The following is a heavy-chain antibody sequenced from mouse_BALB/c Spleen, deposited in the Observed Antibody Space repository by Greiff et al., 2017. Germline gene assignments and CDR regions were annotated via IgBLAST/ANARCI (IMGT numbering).Heavy chain of an antibody. CDR2: IDPANGNT. D-gene: IGHD2-14*01. J-gene: IGHJ3*01. CDR1: GFNIKDTY. V-gene: IGHV14-3*02. Sequence: VQLKESGAELVKPGASVKLSCTASGFNIKDTYMHWVKQRPEQGLEWIGRIDPANGNTKYDPKFQGKATITADTSSNTAYLQLSSLTSEDTAVYYCASPSYYRYDAFAYWGQGTLVTVSA. CDR3: ASPSYYRYDAFAY.